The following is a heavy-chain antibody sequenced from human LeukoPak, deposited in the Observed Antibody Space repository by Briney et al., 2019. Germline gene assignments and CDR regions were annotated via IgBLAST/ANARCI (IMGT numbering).Heavy chain of an antibody. Sequence: SETLSLTCTVSGGSISGYYWSWIRQPPGKGLEWIGYIYYSGSPNYNPSLKSRVTISVDTSKNQFSLKLSSVTAADTAVYYCARLAEDYYGLGSYYSIDSWGQGTLVTVSS. J-gene: IGHJ4*02. CDR1: GGSISGYY. CDR3: ARLAEDYYGLGSYYSIDS. D-gene: IGHD3-10*01. CDR2: IYYSGSP. V-gene: IGHV4-59*08.